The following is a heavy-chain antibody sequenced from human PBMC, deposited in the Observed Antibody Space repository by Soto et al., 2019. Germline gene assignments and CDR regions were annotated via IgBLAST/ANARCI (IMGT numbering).Heavy chain of an antibody. J-gene: IGHJ4*02. CDR2: IYYSGST. CDR1: GDSISSYD. D-gene: IGHD3-3*01. Sequence: LSLTCTVSGDSISSYDWSWSRQPPGKGLEWIGYIYYSGSTNYNPSLKSRVTISVDTSKNQFSLKLSSVTAADTAVYYCARGVTIFGVVIYDYWGQGTLVTVSS. V-gene: IGHV4-59*01. CDR3: ARGVTIFGVVIYDY.